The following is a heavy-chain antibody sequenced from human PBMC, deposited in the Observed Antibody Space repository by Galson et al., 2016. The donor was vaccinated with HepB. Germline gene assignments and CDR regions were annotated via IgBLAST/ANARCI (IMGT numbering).Heavy chain of an antibody. CDR1: GDPVTRSRW. D-gene: IGHD6-19*01. CDR2: IHHSGST. J-gene: IGHJ4*02. CDR3: ARNGWYSLDY. Sequence: SETLSLTCTVSGDPVTRSRWWSWVRQPPGKGLEWIGEIHHSGSTNYNPSLKSRVTISRDTSTNQFSLRLISVTAADTATYYCARNGWYSLDYWGQGALVAVSS. V-gene: IGHV4-4*02.